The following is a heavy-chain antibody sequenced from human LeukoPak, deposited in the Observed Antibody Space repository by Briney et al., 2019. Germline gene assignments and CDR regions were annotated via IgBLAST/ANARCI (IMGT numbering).Heavy chain of an antibody. CDR2: IYPGDSDT. D-gene: IGHD2-21*01. CDR3: ARTDSDTPHYFDY. CDR1: GYSFTSYW. J-gene: IGHJ4*02. V-gene: IGHV5-51*01. Sequence: GESLKISCKGSGYSFTSYWIGWVRQMPGKGLEWMGIIYPGDSDTRYSPSFQGQVTISADRSISTAYLQWSSLKASDTTMYYCARTDSDTPHYFDYWGQGTLVTVSS.